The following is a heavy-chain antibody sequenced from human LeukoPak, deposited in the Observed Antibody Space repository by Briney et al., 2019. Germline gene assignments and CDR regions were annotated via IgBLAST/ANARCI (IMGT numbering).Heavy chain of an antibody. J-gene: IGHJ4*02. D-gene: IGHD3-10*01. CDR3: AKISIGFSTARGVDVDY. Sequence: GGSLRLSCAASGFTLSSYPMSWVRQAPGKGLEWVSTISGSGSGTYYADSVKGRFTISRDNSRNTLYVQMNSLRGDDTALYYCAKISIGFSTARGVDVDYWGQGTLVTVSS. V-gene: IGHV3-23*01. CDR1: GFTLSSYP. CDR2: ISGSGSGT.